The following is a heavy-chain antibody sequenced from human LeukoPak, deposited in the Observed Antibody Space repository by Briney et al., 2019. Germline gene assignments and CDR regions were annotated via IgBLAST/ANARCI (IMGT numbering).Heavy chain of an antibody. Sequence: SETLSLTCAVYGGSFSGYYWSWIRQPPGKGLEWIGEINHSGSTNYNPSLKSRVTISVDTSKNQFSLKLSSVTAADTAIYYCARSIPYGTTWYGRSDYWGQGTLVTVSS. J-gene: IGHJ4*02. CDR3: ARSIPYGTTWYGRSDY. D-gene: IGHD6-13*01. V-gene: IGHV4-34*01. CDR1: GGSFSGYY. CDR2: INHSGST.